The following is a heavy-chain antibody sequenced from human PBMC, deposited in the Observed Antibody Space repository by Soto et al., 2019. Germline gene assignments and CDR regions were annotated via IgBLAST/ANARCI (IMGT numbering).Heavy chain of an antibody. J-gene: IGHJ5*02. D-gene: IGHD3-3*02. Sequence: ASVKVYCKASGYTFTSYGISWVRQAPGQGLEWMGWISAYNGNTNYAQKLQGRVTMTTDTSTSTAYMELRSLRSDDTAVYYCARSALMEWSLNLFDPWGQGTLVTVSS. V-gene: IGHV1-18*01. CDR2: ISAYNGNT. CDR3: ARSALMEWSLNLFDP. CDR1: GYTFTSYG.